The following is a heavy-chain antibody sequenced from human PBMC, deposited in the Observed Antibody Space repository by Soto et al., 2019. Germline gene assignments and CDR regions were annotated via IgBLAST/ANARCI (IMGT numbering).Heavy chain of an antibody. V-gene: IGHV3-9*01. J-gene: IGHJ4*02. Sequence: EVQLVESGGGLVQPGRSLRLSCAASGFTFDDYAMHWVRQAPGKGLEWVSGISWNSGSIGYADSVKGRFTISRDNAKNSLYLQMNSLRAEDTALYYCAKERHWGQGTLVTVSS. CDR1: GFTFDDYA. CDR3: AKERH. CDR2: ISWNSGSI.